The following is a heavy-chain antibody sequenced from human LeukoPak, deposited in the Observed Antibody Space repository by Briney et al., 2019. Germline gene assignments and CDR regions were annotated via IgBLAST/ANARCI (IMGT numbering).Heavy chain of an antibody. CDR3: AKGYCSSTSCLFDY. CDR2: ISSSGSTI. J-gene: IGHJ4*02. Sequence: GGSLRLSCAASGFTFSSYEMNWVRQAPGKGLEWVSYISSSGSTIYYADSVKGRFTISRDNAKNSLYLQMNSLRAEDMALYYCAKGYCSSTSCLFDYWGQGTLVTVSS. CDR1: GFTFSSYE. D-gene: IGHD2-2*01. V-gene: IGHV3-48*03.